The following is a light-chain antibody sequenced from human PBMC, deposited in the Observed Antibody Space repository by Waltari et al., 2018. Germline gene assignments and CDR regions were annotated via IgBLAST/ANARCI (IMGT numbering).Light chain of an antibody. Sequence: DIQMTQSPSSLSASVGDRVTITCRASQSMSSYLNWYQQKPGKAPKLLIYAASRLQSGVPARFSGSGSGTDVTLTISSLQPEDFATYYWQQSYSTYTFGEGTKLEIK. CDR2: AAS. J-gene: IGKJ2*01. CDR3: QQSYSTYT. CDR1: QSMSSY. V-gene: IGKV1-39*01.